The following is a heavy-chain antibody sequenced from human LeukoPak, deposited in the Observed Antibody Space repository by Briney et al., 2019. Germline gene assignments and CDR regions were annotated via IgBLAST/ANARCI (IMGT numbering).Heavy chain of an antibody. D-gene: IGHD3-10*01. J-gene: IGHJ4*02. CDR3: AREYGSGTYFDY. V-gene: IGHV3-11*01. CDR2: ISSSGSIK. Sequence: GGSLRLSCAASGFTFSAHWMSWVRQAPGKGLEWVSHISSSGSIKYYADSVKGRFTISRDNAKNSLYLQMNSLRAEDTAVYYCAREYGSGTYFDYWGQGTLVTVSS. CDR1: GFTFSAHW.